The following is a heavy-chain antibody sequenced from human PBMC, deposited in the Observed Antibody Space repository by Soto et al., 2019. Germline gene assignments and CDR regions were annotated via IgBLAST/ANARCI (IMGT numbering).Heavy chain of an antibody. V-gene: IGHV3-23*01. D-gene: IGHD3-22*01. Sequence: PGGSLSLSCAASGFTFSSYAMSWVRQAPGKGLEWVSAISGSGGSTYYADSVKGRFTISRDNSKNTLYLQMNSLRAEDTAVYYCAKKISEYYYDSSGYYSPGYWGQGTLVTVSS. J-gene: IGHJ4*02. CDR1: GFTFSSYA. CDR2: ISGSGGST. CDR3: AKKISEYYYDSSGYYSPGY.